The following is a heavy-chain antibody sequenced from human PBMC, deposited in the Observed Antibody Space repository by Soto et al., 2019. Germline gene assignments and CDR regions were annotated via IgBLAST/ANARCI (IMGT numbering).Heavy chain of an antibody. V-gene: IGHV4-34*01. Sequence: SETVSLTCAVYGGSFSGYYWSWIRQPPGKGLEWIGEINHSGSTNYNPSLKSRVTISVDTSKNQFSLKLSSVTAADTAVYYCARSRAAATMGFDPWGQGTLVTVSS. CDR1: GGSFSGYY. CDR2: INHSGST. D-gene: IGHD2-15*01. J-gene: IGHJ5*02. CDR3: ARSRAAATMGFDP.